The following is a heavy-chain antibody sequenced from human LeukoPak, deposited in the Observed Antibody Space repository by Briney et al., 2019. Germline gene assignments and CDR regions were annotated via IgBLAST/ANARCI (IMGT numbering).Heavy chain of an antibody. CDR1: GYTFTSYG. CDR3: ARVLLGYCSGGSCYGAY. V-gene: IGHV1-18*01. J-gene: IGHJ4*02. D-gene: IGHD2-15*01. Sequence: ASVKVSCKASGYTFTSYGISWVRQAPGQGLEWMGWISAYNGNTNYAQKLQGRVTMTTDTSTSTAYMELRSLRSDDTAVYYCARVLLGYCSGGSCYGAYWGQGTLVTVSS. CDR2: ISAYNGNT.